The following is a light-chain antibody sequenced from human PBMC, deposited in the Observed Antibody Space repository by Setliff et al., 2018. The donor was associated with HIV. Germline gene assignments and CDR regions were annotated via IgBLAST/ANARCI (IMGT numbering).Light chain of an antibody. J-gene: IGLJ1*01. CDR3: SSYTSSNNYV. CDR1: SSDVGGYNY. CDR2: EVS. Sequence: ALTQPPSASGSPGQSVTISCTGTSSDVGGYNYVSWYQQHPGKAPKLMIYEVSKRPSGVPDRFSDSKSGNTASLTISGLQAEDEADYYCSSYTSSNNYVFGTGTKVTVL. V-gene: IGLV2-8*01.